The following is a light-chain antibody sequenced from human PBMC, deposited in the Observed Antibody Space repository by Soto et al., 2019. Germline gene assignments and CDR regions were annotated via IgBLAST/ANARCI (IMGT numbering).Light chain of an antibody. CDR1: QSISTW. CDR2: DAS. CDR3: QQYNRFSLT. V-gene: IGKV1-5*01. J-gene: IGKJ1*01. Sequence: DIQMTQSPSTLSAAVGDRVTITCRASQSISTWLAWYQQKPGKAPNLLISDASRLQSGVPSRFSGSGSGTEFTLTISSLQPDDSATYYCQQYNRFSLTFGQGTTVEIK.